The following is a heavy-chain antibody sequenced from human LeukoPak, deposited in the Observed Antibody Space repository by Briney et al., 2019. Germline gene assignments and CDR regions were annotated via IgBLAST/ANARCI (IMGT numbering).Heavy chain of an antibody. CDR3: AREGGDYAGGYDY. D-gene: IGHD4-17*01. CDR2: ISYDGSNK. CDR1: GFTFSSYA. V-gene: IGHV3-30*04. J-gene: IGHJ4*02. Sequence: PGGSLRLSRAASGFTFSSYAMHWVRQAPGKGLEWVAVISYDGSNKYYADSVKGRFTISRDNSKNTLYLQMNSLRAEDTAVYYCAREGGDYAGGYDYWGQGTLVTVSS.